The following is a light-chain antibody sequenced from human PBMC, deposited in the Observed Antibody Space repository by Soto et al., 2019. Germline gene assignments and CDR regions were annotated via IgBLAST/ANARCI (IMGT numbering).Light chain of an antibody. V-gene: IGLV2-14*01. J-gene: IGLJ1*01. Sequence: QSALTQPASVSGSPGQSITISCTGTSSDVGGYNYVSWYQQHPGKAPKLMIYEVSNRPSGVSNRFSGSKSGNTASLTISGLQAKDEADYYCSSYTSTYYVFGAGTKLTVL. CDR2: EVS. CDR3: SSYTSTYYV. CDR1: SSDVGGYNY.